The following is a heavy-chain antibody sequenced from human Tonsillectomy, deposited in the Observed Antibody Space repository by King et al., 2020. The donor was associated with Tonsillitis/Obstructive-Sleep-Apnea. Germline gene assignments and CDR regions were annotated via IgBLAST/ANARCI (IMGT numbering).Heavy chain of an antibody. CDR3: TTYCSSTSCYLTYYFDD. CDR2: IKSKTDGGTT. V-gene: IGHV3-15*01. Sequence: VQLVESGGGLVKPGGSLRLSCAASGFPFSNAWMSWVRQAPGKGLECISRIKSKTDGGTTDYAAPVKGRFTISRDDSKNTLYLQMNSLKTEDTAVYYCTTYCSSTSCYLTYYFDDWGQGTLVTVSS. CDR1: GFPFSNAW. J-gene: IGHJ4*02. D-gene: IGHD2-2*01.